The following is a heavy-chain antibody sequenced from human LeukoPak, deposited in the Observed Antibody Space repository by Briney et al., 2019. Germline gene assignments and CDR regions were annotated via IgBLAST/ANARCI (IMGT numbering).Heavy chain of an antibody. J-gene: IGHJ3*02. V-gene: IGHV3-7*01. CDR3: ANDDYYDSSGYYSHDAFDI. D-gene: IGHD3-22*01. CDR2: IRQDGGEK. CDR1: GFTFSSYW. Sequence: GGSLRLSCAVSGFTFSSYWMNWVRQATGKGLEWVASIRQDGGEKYYVDSVKGRFTISRDNAKNSLYLQMNSLRAEDTAVYYCANDDYYDSSGYYSHDAFDIWGQGTMVTVSS.